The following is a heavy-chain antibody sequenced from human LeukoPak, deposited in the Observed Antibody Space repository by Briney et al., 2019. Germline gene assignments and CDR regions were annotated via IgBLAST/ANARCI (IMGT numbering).Heavy chain of an antibody. V-gene: IGHV4-59*11. J-gene: IGHJ3*02. Sequence: SETLSLTCTVSGGSISSHYWSWIRQPPGKGLEWIGYIYYSGSTNYNPSLKSRVTISVDTSKNQFSLKLSSVTAADTAVYYCARYGLGGQLGDDAFDIWGQGTMVTVSS. CDR3: ARYGLGGQLGDDAFDI. D-gene: IGHD3-16*01. CDR1: GGSISSHY. CDR2: IYYSGST.